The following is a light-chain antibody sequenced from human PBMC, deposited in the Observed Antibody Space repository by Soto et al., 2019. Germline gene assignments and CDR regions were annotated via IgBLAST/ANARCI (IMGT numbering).Light chain of an antibody. CDR1: QSVRSDY. CDR2: GAS. V-gene: IGKV3-20*01. CDR3: QLYLSSFLT. Sequence: DIVLTQSPGTLSLSPGERATLSCRASQSVRSDYLVWFQQKPGQAPRLLMYGASRRATGIPDRFSGSGSGTDFTLTISRLEPEDFAVYYCQLYLSSFLTFGGGTKVDIK. J-gene: IGKJ4*01.